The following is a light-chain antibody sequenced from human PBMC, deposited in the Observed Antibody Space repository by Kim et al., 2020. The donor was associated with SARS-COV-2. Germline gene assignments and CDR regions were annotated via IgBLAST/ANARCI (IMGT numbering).Light chain of an antibody. CDR3: HQYATSPLT. V-gene: IGKV3-20*01. J-gene: IGKJ5*01. CDR1: QNVGRNY. Sequence: SPGGRATLPCRASQNVGRNYIAWYQQKPGQTPRLVIYDASSRATGIPDRVSGSGSGTDFTLSISGLEAEDFAVYYCHQYATSPLTFGQGTRLEIK. CDR2: DAS.